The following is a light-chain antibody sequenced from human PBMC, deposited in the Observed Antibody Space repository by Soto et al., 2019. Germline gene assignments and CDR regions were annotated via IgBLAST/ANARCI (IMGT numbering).Light chain of an antibody. Sequence: QSVLTQPASVSGSPGQSITISCTGTSSDVGSYNLVSWYQQHPGKAPKLMIYEVSKRPSGVSNRFSGSKSGNTASLTISGLQAEDEADYYCCSYAGSCVVFGGGTKVTVL. CDR2: EVS. V-gene: IGLV2-23*02. CDR1: SSDVGSYNL. CDR3: CSYAGSCVV. J-gene: IGLJ2*01.